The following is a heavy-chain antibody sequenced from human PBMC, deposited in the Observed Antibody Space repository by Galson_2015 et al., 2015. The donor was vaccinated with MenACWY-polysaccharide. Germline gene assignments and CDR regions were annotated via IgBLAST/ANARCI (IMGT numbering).Heavy chain of an antibody. CDR2: ISAYNGIT. CDR3: ARTLIAAAVMYYFDY. Sequence: SVKVSCKASGYTFTSYGISWVRQAPGQGLEWMGWISAYNGITNYAQKLQGRVTMTTDTSTSTAYMELRSLRSDDTAVYYCARTLIAAAVMYYFDYWGQGTLVTVSS. V-gene: IGHV1-18*01. D-gene: IGHD6-13*01. CDR1: GYTFTSYG. J-gene: IGHJ4*02.